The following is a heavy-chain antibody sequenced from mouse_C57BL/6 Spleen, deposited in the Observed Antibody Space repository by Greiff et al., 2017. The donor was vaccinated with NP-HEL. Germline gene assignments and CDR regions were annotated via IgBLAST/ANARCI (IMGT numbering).Heavy chain of an antibody. Sequence: QVQLQQSGAELVRPGASVKLSCKASGYTFTDYYINWVKQRPGQGLEWIARIYPGSGNTYYNEKFKGKATLTAEKSSSTAYMQLSSLTSEDSAVYFCASGVTTVVAPMDDWGQGTSVTVAS. CDR2: IYPGSGNT. CDR3: ASGVTTVVAPMDD. D-gene: IGHD1-1*01. J-gene: IGHJ4*01. V-gene: IGHV1-76*01. CDR1: GYTFTDYY.